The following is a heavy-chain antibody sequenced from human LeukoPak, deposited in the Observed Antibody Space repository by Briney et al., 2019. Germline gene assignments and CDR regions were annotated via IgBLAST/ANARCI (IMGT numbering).Heavy chain of an antibody. CDR2: IRYDGSNK. CDR1: GFTFSSYG. J-gene: IGHJ4*02. V-gene: IGHV3-30*02. CDR3: ARVNGSGSYYDY. D-gene: IGHD3-10*01. Sequence: GGSLRLSCAASGFTFSSYGMHWVRQAPGKGLEWVAFIRYDGSNKYYADSVKGRFTISRDNSKNTLYLQMGSLRAEDKAVYYCARVNGSGSYYDYWGQGTLVTVSS.